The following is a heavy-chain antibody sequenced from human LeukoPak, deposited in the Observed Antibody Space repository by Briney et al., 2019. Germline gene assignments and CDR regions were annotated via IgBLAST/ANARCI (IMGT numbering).Heavy chain of an antibody. V-gene: IGHV4-59*01. CDR3: ARGGDYGDLRYFDY. CDR2: IYYRGST. Sequence: SETLSLTCTVSGGSFSGYYWSWIRQPPGKGLEWIGYIYYRGSTNYNPSLKSRVTFSVDTSKNQFSLKLNSVTAADTAVYYCARGGDYGDLRYFDYWGQGTLVTVSS. CDR1: GGSFSGYY. J-gene: IGHJ4*02. D-gene: IGHD4-17*01.